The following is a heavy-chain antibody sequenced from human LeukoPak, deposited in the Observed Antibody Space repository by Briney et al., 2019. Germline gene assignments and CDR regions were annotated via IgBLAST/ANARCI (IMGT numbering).Heavy chain of an antibody. CDR1: GFTFSSYG. V-gene: IGHV3-30*03. J-gene: IGHJ3*02. CDR2: ISYDGSSK. CDR3: ARARSSYGYGDAFDI. Sequence: GGSLRLSCAASGFTFSSYGMHWVRQAPGKGLEWVAVISYDGSSKYYADSVKGRFTISRDNSKNTLYLQMNSLRAEDTAVYYCARARSSYGYGDAFDIWGQGTMVTVSS. D-gene: IGHD5-18*01.